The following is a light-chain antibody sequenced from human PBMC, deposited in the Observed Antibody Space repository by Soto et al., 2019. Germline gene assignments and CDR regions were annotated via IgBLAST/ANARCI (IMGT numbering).Light chain of an antibody. CDR3: SSYTTPDTYV. J-gene: IGLJ1*01. V-gene: IGLV2-14*01. CDR2: EVS. Sequence: QSVLTQPASVSGSPGQSITISCTGTSSDVGGYNYVSWSQQHPGKAPKLIIYEVSNRPSGVSNRFSGSKSGNTASLTISGLQAEDEADYYCSSYTTPDTYVFGTGTQLTVL. CDR1: SSDVGGYNY.